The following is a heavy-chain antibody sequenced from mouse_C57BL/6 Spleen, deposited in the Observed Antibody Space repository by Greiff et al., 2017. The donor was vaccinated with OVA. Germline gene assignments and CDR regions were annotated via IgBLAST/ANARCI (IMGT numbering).Heavy chain of an antibody. CDR3: TREEDYRGYFDV. V-gene: IGHV1-15*01. D-gene: IGHD2-13*01. J-gene: IGHJ1*03. CDR2: IDPETGGT. CDR1: GYTFTDYE. Sequence: VQLQQSGAELVRPGASVTLSCKASGYTFTDYEMHWVKQTPVHGLEWIGAIDPETGGTAYNQKFKGKAILTADKSSSTAYMELRSLTSEDSAVYYCTREEDYRGYFDVWGTGTTVTVSS.